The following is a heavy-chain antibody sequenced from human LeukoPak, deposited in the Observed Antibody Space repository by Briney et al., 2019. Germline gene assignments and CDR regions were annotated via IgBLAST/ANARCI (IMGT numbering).Heavy chain of an antibody. V-gene: IGHV1-18*01. CDR3: ARGISDEVGAGYMDV. Sequence: GASVKASCKASGYTFTSYGISWVRQAPGQGLEWMGWISAYNGNTNYAQKLQGRVTMTTDTSTSTAYMELRSLRSDDTAVYYCARGISDEVGAGYMDVWGKGTTVTVSS. D-gene: IGHD1-26*01. CDR2: ISAYNGNT. J-gene: IGHJ6*03. CDR1: GYTFTSYG.